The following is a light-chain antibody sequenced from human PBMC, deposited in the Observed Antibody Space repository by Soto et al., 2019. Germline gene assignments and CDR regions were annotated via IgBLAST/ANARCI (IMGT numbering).Light chain of an antibody. CDR2: DAS. J-gene: IGKJ1*01. CDR1: QSLSSSY. V-gene: IGKV3-20*01. CDR3: QQYGT. Sequence: EIVLTQSPGTLSLSPGERATLSCRSTQSLSSSYLAWYQQKPGQAPRLLMYDASSRATGIPDRFSGSGSGTDFTLTISRLEPEDFAVDYCQQYGTFGQGTKVEIK.